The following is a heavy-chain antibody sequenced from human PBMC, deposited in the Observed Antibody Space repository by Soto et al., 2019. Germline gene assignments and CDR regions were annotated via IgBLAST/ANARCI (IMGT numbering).Heavy chain of an antibody. J-gene: IGHJ4*02. D-gene: IGHD2-15*01. CDR3: AKTPLRVGPIDY. CDR2: ISGRGDNT. V-gene: IGHV3-23*01. CDR1: GFIFSNDV. Sequence: DVQLLDSGGGLVQPGGSLRLSCAASGFIFSNDVMSWVRQTPGKGLEWVSGISGRGDNTYYADSVKGRFTVSRDNSKNTRYLQMDSLRAEDTAVYYCAKTPLRVGPIDYWGQGTLVTVSS.